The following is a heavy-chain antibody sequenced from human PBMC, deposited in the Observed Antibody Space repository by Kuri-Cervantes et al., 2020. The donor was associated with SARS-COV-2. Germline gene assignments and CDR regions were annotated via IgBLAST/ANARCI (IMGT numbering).Heavy chain of an antibody. D-gene: IGHD6-13*01. J-gene: IGHJ4*02. Sequence: GGSLRLSCAASGFTFSSYAMSWVRQAPGKGLEWVSAISGSGGSTYYADSVKGRFTISRDNSKNTLYLRMNSLRAEDAAVYYCARDFEAAAGIYYFDYWGQGTLVTVSS. CDR2: ISGSGGST. CDR3: ARDFEAAAGIYYFDY. CDR1: GFTFSSYA. V-gene: IGHV3-23*01.